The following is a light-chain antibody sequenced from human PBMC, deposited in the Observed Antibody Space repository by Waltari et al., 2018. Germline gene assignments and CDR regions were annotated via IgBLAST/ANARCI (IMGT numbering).Light chain of an antibody. CDR2: EVN. CDR1: SSDVGAYTY. J-gene: IGLJ1*01. Sequence: QSVLTQPPSASGSVGQSVTISCTGTSSDVGAYTYVSWYQHHPGKAPKLIIFEVNNRPSGVPDRFSGSKSGTTASLTVSGLQAEDEADYFCSSYGGFNNYVFGAGTKVTVV. V-gene: IGLV2-8*01. CDR3: SSYGGFNNYV.